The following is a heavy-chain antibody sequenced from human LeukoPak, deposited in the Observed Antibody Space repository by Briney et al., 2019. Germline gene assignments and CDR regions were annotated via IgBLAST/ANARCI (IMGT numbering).Heavy chain of an antibody. V-gene: IGHV4-59*01. CDR3: AREPQKYVDSSGYPKSAFDI. CDR2: IYYTGST. CDR1: GDSISSYY. J-gene: IGHJ3*02. Sequence: SETLSLTCTVSGDSISSYYWNWIRQPPGKGLEWIGYIYYTGSTNYNSSLKSRVTISLDMSKNQFSLKLSSVTAADTAVYYCAREPQKYVDSSGYPKSAFDIWGQGTMVTVSS. D-gene: IGHD3-22*01.